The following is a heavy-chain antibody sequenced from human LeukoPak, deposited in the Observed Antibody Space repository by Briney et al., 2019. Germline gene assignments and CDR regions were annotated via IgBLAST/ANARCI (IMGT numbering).Heavy chain of an antibody. CDR3: ARGPSITMVRGGQWYYYMDV. J-gene: IGHJ6*03. CDR2: INPSGGST. D-gene: IGHD3-10*01. V-gene: IGHV1-46*01. Sequence: GASVKVSCKASGYTFTRYYMHWVRQAPGQGLEWMGIINPSGGSTNYAQEFQGRVTMTRDTSTNTVYMELSSLRSEDTAVYYCARGPSITMVRGGQWYYYMDVWGKGTTVTISS. CDR1: GYTFTRYY.